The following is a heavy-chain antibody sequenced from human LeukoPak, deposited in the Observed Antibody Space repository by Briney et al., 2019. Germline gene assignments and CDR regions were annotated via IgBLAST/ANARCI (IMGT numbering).Heavy chain of an antibody. V-gene: IGHV3-23*01. D-gene: IGHD5-18*01. J-gene: IGHJ4*02. Sequence: GGSLRLSCAASGFTLSSYSLNWVRQAPGKGLPWVSTISGSGGSTYYADSVKGRFTISRDNSKKTLYLQMNSLRAEDTAVYYCAKGRGYRNGSNALGFVDYWGQGTLVTVSS. CDR2: ISGSGGST. CDR3: AKGRGYRNGSNALGFVDY. CDR1: GFTLSSYS.